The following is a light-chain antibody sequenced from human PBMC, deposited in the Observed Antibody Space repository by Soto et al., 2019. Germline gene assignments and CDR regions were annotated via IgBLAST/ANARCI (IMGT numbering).Light chain of an antibody. CDR3: LLDFRYFWA. Sequence: AIQLTQSPSSLSASVGDRVTITCRASQAIRTALGWYQQKPGKVPKLLIYVASTLQSGVPSRFSGSGSGTDFTLTISSLQPEDFATYYCLLDFRYFWAFGQGTKVDIK. CDR1: QAIRTA. V-gene: IGKV1-6*01. J-gene: IGKJ1*01. CDR2: VAS.